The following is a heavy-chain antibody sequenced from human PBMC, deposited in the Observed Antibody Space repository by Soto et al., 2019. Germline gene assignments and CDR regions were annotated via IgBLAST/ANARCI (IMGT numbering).Heavy chain of an antibody. CDR1: GGSFSGYY. CDR2: INHSGST. V-gene: IGHV4-34*01. J-gene: IGHJ6*02. CDR3: ARVKPMYDFWSGFYYYYYGMDV. Sequence: SESLSLPCAVYGGSFSGYYWSWIRQPPGKGLEWIGEINHSGSTNYNPSLKSRVTISVDTSKNQFSLKLSSVTAADTAVYYCARVKPMYDFWSGFYYYYYGMDVWGQGTTVTVSS. D-gene: IGHD3-3*01.